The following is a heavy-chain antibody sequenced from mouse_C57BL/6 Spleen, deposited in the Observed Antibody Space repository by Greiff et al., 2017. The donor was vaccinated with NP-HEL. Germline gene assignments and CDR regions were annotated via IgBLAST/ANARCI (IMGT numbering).Heavy chain of an antibody. CDR1: GYTFTSYW. J-gene: IGHJ2*01. CDR3: ARSRDYGGDFDY. CDR2: IYPGSGST. Sequence: VQLQQPGAELVKPGASVKMSCKASGYTFTSYWITWVKQRPGQGLEWIGDIYPGSGSTNYNEKFKSKATLTVDTSSSTAYMQLSSLTSEDSAVYYCARSRDYGGDFDYWGQGTTLTVSS. V-gene: IGHV1-55*01. D-gene: IGHD2-4*01.